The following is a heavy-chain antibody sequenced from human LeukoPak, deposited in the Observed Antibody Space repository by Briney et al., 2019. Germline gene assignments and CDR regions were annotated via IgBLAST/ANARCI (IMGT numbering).Heavy chain of an antibody. CDR1: GDSISSGRYY. CDR2: IHYSGNT. J-gene: IGHJ4*02. Sequence: PSETLSLTCTVSGDSISSGRYYWRWIRQPPGKGLEWVGYIHYSGNTYYNSSLKSRVTISLDKSKNQFSLKLSSVTAADTAVYYCARVPDTSMAYFDYWGQGTLVTVST. V-gene: IGHV4-30-4*01. CDR3: ARVPDTSMAYFDY. D-gene: IGHD5-18*01.